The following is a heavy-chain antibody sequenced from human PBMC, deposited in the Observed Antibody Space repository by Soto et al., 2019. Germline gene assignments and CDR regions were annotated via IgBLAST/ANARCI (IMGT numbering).Heavy chain of an antibody. CDR3: AREPEPNAFDI. D-gene: IGHD1-26*01. V-gene: IGHV4-34*01. J-gene: IGHJ3*02. Sequence: QVQLQQWGAGLLKPSETLSLTCAVYGGSFSGNYWSWIRQPPGKGLEWIGEINHSGSTNYNPSLKGRVTISVDTSKNQFSLKLSSVTAADLAVYSCAREPEPNAFDIWGQGTMVTVSS. CDR1: GGSFSGNY. CDR2: INHSGST.